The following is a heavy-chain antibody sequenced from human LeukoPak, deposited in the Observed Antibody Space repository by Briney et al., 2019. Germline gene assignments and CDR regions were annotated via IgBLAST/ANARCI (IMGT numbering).Heavy chain of an antibody. CDR2: IIPISGTA. CDR3: ARDLGYCSSTSCYDPNYYFDY. Sequence: SVKVSCKASGGTFSSYAISWVRQAPVQGLEWMGGIIPISGTANYAQKFQGRVTITADESTSTAYMELSSLRSEDTAVYYCARDLGYCSSTSCYDPNYYFDYWGQGTLVTVSS. CDR1: GGTFSSYA. V-gene: IGHV1-69*13. J-gene: IGHJ4*02. D-gene: IGHD2-2*01.